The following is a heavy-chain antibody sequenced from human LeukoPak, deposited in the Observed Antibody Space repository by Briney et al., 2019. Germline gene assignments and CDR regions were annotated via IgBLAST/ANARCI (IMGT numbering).Heavy chain of an antibody. CDR3: ARGGLAAGDY. J-gene: IGHJ4*02. CDR2: IYSGGST. Sequence: GGSLRLSCAAAGFTFSSYSMNWVRQAPGKGLEWVSVIYSGGSTYYADSVKGRFTISRDNSKNTLYLQMNSLRAEDTAVYYCARGGLAAGDYWGQGTLVTVSS. V-gene: IGHV3-53*01. CDR1: GFTFSSYS. D-gene: IGHD6-13*01.